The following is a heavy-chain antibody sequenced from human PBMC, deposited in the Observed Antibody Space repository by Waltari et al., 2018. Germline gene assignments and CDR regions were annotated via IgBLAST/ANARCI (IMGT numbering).Heavy chain of an antibody. Sequence: EVQLVESGGALVQPGGSVRLSCAASGFTFSTTWMCWVRQTPGKGLEWVGNIKPDGSEKYYVDSVKGRFTISRDNAKNSLYLQMNSLRAEDTAVYFCASGGGRPFDYWGQGTLVTVSS. V-gene: IGHV3-7*01. J-gene: IGHJ4*02. CDR1: GFTFSTTW. CDR2: IKPDGSEK. CDR3: ASGGGRPFDY. D-gene: IGHD3-16*01.